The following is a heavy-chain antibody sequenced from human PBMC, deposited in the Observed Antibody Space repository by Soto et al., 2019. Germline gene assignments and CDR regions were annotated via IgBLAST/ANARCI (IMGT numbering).Heavy chain of an antibody. CDR2: VNPHSGAT. J-gene: IGHJ1*01. Sequence: ASVKVSCKASGYTFTAYYIHWLRQAPGQGLEWMGWVNPHSGATVFAQKFLGSVTLTTDTSINTAYMELTSLTSDDTALYYCARPPNPWEPYAFHIWGHGPLVTVSS. D-gene: IGHD1-26*01. V-gene: IGHV1-2*04. CDR1: GYTFTAYY. CDR3: ARPPNPWEPYAFHI.